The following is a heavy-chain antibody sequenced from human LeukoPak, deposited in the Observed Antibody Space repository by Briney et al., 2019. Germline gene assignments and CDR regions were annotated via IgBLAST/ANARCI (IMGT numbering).Heavy chain of an antibody. CDR3: ARQRLDYDSSGYLDY. V-gene: IGHV3-11*01. CDR2: ISSSGSTI. J-gene: IGHJ4*02. CDR1: GFTFSDYY. D-gene: IGHD3-22*01. Sequence: GGSLRLSCAASGFTFSDYYMSWIRQAPGKGLEWVSYISSSGSTIYYTDSVKGRFTISRDNAKNSLYLQMNSLRAEDTAVYYCARQRLDYDSSGYLDYWGQGTLVTVSS.